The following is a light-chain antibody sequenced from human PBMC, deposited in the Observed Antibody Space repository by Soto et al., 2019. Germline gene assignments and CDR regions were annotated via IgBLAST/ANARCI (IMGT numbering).Light chain of an antibody. CDR2: EVS. Sequence: QSALTQPPSVSGSPGQSVTISCTGTSSDVGSYNRVSWYQQSPGTAPKLMIYEVSSRPSGVPDRFSGSKSDNTASLTISGLQAEDEADYYCSSYTSSSTHVIFGGGTQLTVL. CDR3: SSYTSSSTHVI. V-gene: IGLV2-18*02. J-gene: IGLJ2*01. CDR1: SSDVGSYNR.